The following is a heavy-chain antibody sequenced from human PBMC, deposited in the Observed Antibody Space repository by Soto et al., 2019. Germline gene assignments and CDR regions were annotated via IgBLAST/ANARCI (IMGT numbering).Heavy chain of an antibody. V-gene: IGHV4-59*01. CDR3: ARTRRNILGGGRFDY. D-gene: IGHD3-16*01. Sequence: QVQLQESGPGLVKPSETLSLTCTVSGGSISSYYWSWIRQPPGKGLEWIGYIYYSGSTNYNPSLKSRVTISVDTSKNQFSLKLSSVTAADTAVYYCARTRRNILGGGRFDYWGQGTLVTVSS. CDR2: IYYSGST. CDR1: GGSISSYY. J-gene: IGHJ4*02.